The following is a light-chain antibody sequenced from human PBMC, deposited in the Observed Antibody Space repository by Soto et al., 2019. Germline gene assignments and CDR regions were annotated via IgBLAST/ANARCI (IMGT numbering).Light chain of an antibody. CDR3: AAWDDSLSGVL. CDR1: SSNIGNNF. V-gene: IGLV1-47*02. Sequence: QSVLTQPPSASGTPGQRVTISCSGSSSNIGNNFVSWYQQLPGTAPKLLIYGDNQRPSGVPDRFSGSKSGTSASLAISGLRSGDEADYYCAAWDDSLSGVLFGGGTKLTVL. CDR2: GDN. J-gene: IGLJ3*02.